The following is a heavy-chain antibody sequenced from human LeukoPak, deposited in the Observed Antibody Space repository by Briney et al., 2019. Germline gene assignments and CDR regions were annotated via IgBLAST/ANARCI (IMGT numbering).Heavy chain of an antibody. D-gene: IGHD6-13*01. V-gene: IGHV3-21*01. CDR3: ARKSSSWYYFDY. CDR1: GFTFSYYS. Sequence: GGSLRLSYAASGFTFSYYSMNWVRQAPGQGLEWVSSISSSSSYIYYADSVKGRFTISRDNAKNSLYLQMNSLRAEDTAVYYCARKSSSWYYFDYWGQGTLVTVSS. CDR2: ISSSSSYI. J-gene: IGHJ4*02.